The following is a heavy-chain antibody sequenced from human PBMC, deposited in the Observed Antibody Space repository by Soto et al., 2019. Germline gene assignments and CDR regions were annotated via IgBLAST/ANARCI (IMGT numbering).Heavy chain of an antibody. CDR1: GFTFSSYA. D-gene: IGHD6-19*01. V-gene: IGHV3-23*01. J-gene: IGHJ5*02. Sequence: EVQLLESGGGLVQPGGSLRLSCAASGFTFSSYAMSWVRQAPGKGLEWVSSITGGGENTHYADSVKGRFTISRDNSKHTLSLQMNSLGVDDTAVYHCAKGRIAVAAPFNWFDPWGQGTLVTVSS. CDR2: ITGGGENT. CDR3: AKGRIAVAAPFNWFDP.